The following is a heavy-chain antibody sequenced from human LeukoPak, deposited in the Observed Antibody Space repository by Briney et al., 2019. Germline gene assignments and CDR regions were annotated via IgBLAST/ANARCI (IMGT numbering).Heavy chain of an antibody. J-gene: IGHJ4*02. Sequence: PGGSLRLPCAASGFTFSTYWMSWVRQAPGKGLEWVANINQDGSEKYSVDSVKGRFTISRDNAKSSLYLQMNNLRADDTAVYYCARDRALYDSRRGYYYTEDDYWGQGTLVTVSS. D-gene: IGHD3-22*01. CDR1: GFTFSTYW. V-gene: IGHV3-7*01. CDR3: ARDRALYDSRRGYYYTEDDY. CDR2: INQDGSEK.